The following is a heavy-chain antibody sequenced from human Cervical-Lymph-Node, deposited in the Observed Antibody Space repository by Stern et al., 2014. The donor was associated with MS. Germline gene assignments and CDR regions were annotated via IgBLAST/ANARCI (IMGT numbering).Heavy chain of an antibody. CDR3: ARDTSSPERSDW. Sequence: VQLVQSGGGVIQPGGSLRLYCTASGFTVSRAYMTWVRQAPGKGLEWVSLITNVGSTFYTDSVKGRFTISRDDSKNTVYLHMTSLRAEDTAMYYCARDTSSPERSDWWGQGTLVTVSS. CDR1: GFTVSRAY. CDR2: ITNVGST. D-gene: IGHD1-1*01. J-gene: IGHJ4*02. V-gene: IGHV3-53*01.